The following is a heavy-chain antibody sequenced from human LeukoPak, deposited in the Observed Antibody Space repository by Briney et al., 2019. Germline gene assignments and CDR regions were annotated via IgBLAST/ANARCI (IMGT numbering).Heavy chain of an antibody. CDR3: ARDGTSTDDY. CDR2: ISGNHDNI. Sequence: ASVNVSCKASGYTFTNFGISWVRQAPGQGLEWMGWISGNHDNINYAQKFQGRVTMTTDTSTSTAHMELKSLRADDTAVYYCARDGTSTDDYWGQGTLVTVSS. V-gene: IGHV1-18*01. D-gene: IGHD2-2*01. CDR1: GYTFTNFG. J-gene: IGHJ4*02.